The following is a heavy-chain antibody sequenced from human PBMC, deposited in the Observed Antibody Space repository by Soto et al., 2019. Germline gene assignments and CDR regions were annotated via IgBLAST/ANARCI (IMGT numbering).Heavy chain of an antibody. D-gene: IGHD2-2*01. CDR3: AKDGEFSVDQLLLSDHFDY. CDR1: GFTFSSYG. Sequence: GGSLRLSCAASGFTFSSYGMHWVRQAPGKGLEWVAVISYDGSNKYYADSVKGRFTISRDNSKNTLYLQMNSLRAEDTAVYYCAKDGEFSVDQLLLSDHFDYWGQGTLVTVSS. J-gene: IGHJ4*02. V-gene: IGHV3-30*18. CDR2: ISYDGSNK.